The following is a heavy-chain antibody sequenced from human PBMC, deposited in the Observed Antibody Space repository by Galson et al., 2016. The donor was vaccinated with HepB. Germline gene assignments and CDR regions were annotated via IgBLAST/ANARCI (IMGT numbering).Heavy chain of an antibody. CDR2: IYYSGST. CDR1: GGSISSSSYY. Sequence: SETLSLTCTVSGGSISSSSYYWGWIRQPPGKGLEWIGSIYYSGSTYYNPSLKSRVTISVDTSKNQFSLKLSSVTAADTAVYYCARRCSSTSCTRRRHYYYYYGMDLGGQGTTVTVSS. J-gene: IGHJ6*02. CDR3: ARRCSSTSCTRRRHYYYYYGMDL. D-gene: IGHD2-2*01. V-gene: IGHV4-39*01.